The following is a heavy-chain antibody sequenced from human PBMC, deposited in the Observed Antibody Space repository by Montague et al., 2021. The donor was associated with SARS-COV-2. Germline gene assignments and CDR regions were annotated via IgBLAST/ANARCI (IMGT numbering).Heavy chain of an antibody. D-gene: IGHD6-13*01. V-gene: IGHV4-59*12. CDR1: GGPISSYY. CDR3: ARVGRQQLVRLSGMDV. J-gene: IGHJ6*02. CDR2: IYYSGST. Sequence: SETLSLTCTVSGGPISSYYWSWIRQPPGKGLEWIGSIYYSGSTYYNPSLKSRVTISVDTSKNQFSLKLSSVTAADTAVYYCARVGRQQLVRLSGMDVWGQGTTVTVSS.